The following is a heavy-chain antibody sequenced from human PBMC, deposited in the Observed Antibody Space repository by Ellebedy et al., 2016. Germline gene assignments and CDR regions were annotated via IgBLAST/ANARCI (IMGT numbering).Heavy chain of an antibody. CDR2: IWYDGGKK. J-gene: IGHJ5*02. D-gene: IGHD1-1*01. CDR1: GFTFSDYG. CDR3: AAFSWSDDWFDP. Sequence: GGSLRLSCAASGFTFSDYGMHWVRQAPGKGLEWVALIWYDGGKKYYVDSVKGRFTISRDNSKSTLDLQMNDQRAEDSAVYYCAAFSWSDDWFDPWGQGTQVTVSS. V-gene: IGHV3-33*01.